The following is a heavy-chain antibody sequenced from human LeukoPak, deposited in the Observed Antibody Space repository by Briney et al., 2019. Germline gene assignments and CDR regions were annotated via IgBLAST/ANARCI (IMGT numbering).Heavy chain of an antibody. CDR2: FDPEDGET. V-gene: IGHV1-24*01. CDR3: ATGTSSGWYWDY. CDR1: GYTLTELS. D-gene: IGHD6-19*01. J-gene: IGHJ4*02. Sequence: ASVKVSCKVSGYTLTELSMHWVRQAPGKGLEWMGGFDPEDGETIYAQKFQGRVTMTEDTSTDTAYMELSSLRSEDTAVYYCATGTSSGWYWDYWGQGTLVTVSS.